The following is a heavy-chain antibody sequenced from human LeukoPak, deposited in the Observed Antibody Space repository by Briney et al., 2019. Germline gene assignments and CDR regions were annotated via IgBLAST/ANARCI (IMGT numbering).Heavy chain of an antibody. CDR1: GFTFSSYA. D-gene: IGHD6-19*01. CDR2: ISYDGSNK. J-gene: IGHJ4*02. CDR3: ARDLIQWLVGPVDY. Sequence: GGSLRLSCAASGFTFSSYAMHWVRRAPGKGLEWVAVISYDGSNKYYADSVKGRFAISRDNSKNTLYLQMNSLRAEDTAVYYCARDLIQWLVGPVDYWAREPWSPSPQ. V-gene: IGHV3-30*09.